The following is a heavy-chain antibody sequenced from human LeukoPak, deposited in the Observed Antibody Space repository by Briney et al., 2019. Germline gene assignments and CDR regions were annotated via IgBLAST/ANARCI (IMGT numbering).Heavy chain of an antibody. CDR1: GYTFTSYA. CDR3: ARDQGYYYDSSGYYY. V-gene: IGHV1-3*01. J-gene: IGHJ4*02. Sequence: ASVKVSCKASGYTFTSYAMHWVRQAPGQRLEWMGWINAGNGNTKYSQKFQGRVTITRDTSASTAYMELSSLRSEDTAVYYCARDQGYYYDSSGYYYWGQGTLVTVSP. CDR2: INAGNGNT. D-gene: IGHD3-22*01.